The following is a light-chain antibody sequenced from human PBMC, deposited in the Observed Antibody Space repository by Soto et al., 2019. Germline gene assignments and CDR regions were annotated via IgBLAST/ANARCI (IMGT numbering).Light chain of an antibody. CDR2: KTS. CDR1: QSLVHSNGKTN. CDR3: MQSTQIPLT. Sequence: IVMPQPPLSSPFPLGQPASISCRPSQSLVHSNGKTNLNCLQQRPGQPPRLLIYKTSNRFPGVPDRFSGSGAGTDFTLQISRVEAEDVGVYYCMQSTQIPLTFGGGTRVEIK. J-gene: IGKJ4*01. V-gene: IGKV2-24*01.